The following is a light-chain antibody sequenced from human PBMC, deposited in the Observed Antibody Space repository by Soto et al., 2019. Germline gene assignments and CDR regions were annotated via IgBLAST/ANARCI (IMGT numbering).Light chain of an antibody. Sequence: QSVLTQPPSVSGAPGQTITMSCIGSGSNVGASYDVHWYQILPGAGPRLLIYKNNNRPSGVPDRFSGSKSGTSASLAITGLRAEDEADYYCQSYDNILSSPLFGGGTKLTVL. CDR3: QSYDNILSSPL. J-gene: IGLJ3*02. V-gene: IGLV1-40*01. CDR1: GSNVGASYD. CDR2: KNN.